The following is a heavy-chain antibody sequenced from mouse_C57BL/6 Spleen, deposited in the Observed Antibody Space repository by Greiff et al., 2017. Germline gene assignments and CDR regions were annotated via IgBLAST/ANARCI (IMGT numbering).Heavy chain of an antibody. CDR1: GYTFTSYW. CDR3: TRNDDGYYPYYFDY. Sequence: EVKLVESGTVLARPGASVKMSCKTSGYTFTSYWMHWVKQRPGQGLEWIGAIYPGNSDTSYNQKFKGKAKLTAVTSASTAYMELSSLTNEDSAVYYCTRNDDGYYPYYFDYWGKGTTLTVSS. J-gene: IGHJ2*01. CDR2: IYPGNSDT. D-gene: IGHD2-3*01. V-gene: IGHV1-5*01.